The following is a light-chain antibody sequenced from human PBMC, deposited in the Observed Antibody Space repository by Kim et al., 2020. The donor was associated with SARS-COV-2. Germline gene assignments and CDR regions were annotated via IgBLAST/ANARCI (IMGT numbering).Light chain of an antibody. Sequence: VSPGQTASITCSGHKLGDTYATWYQQKPGQSPLVVIYQSVKRPSGIPERFSGSNSGNTATLTISGTQALDEAEYYCQAWDTTTGVVFGGGTQLTVL. J-gene: IGLJ2*01. CDR3: QAWDTTTGVV. CDR1: KLGDTY. CDR2: QSV. V-gene: IGLV3-1*01.